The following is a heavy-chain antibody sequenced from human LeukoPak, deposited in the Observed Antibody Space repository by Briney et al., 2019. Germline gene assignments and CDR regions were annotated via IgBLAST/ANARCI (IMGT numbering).Heavy chain of an antibody. J-gene: IGHJ5*02. CDR1: GGTFSSYA. D-gene: IGHD3-22*01. CDR2: IIPIFGTA. CDR3: AIGGYYDSSGYYYRWLDP. Sequence: SVTVSCKASGGTFSSYAISWVRQAPGQGLEWMGGIIPIFGTANYAQKFQGRVTITTDESTSTAYMELSSLRSEDTAVYYCAIGGYYDSSGYYYRWLDPWGQGTLVTVSS. V-gene: IGHV1-69*05.